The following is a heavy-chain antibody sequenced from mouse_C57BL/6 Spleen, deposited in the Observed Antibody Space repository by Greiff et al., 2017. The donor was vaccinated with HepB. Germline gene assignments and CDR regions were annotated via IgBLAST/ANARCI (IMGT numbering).Heavy chain of an antibody. J-gene: IGHJ1*03. V-gene: IGHV5-9*01. CDR1: GFTFSSYT. CDR2: ISGGGGNT. CDR3: ARHKTGTFYWYFDV. D-gene: IGHD4-1*01. Sequence: VQLKESGGGLVKPGGSLKLSCAASGFTFSSYTMSWVRQTPEKRLEWVATISGGGGNTYYPDSVKGRFTISRDNAKNTLYLQMSSLRSEDTALYYCARHKTGTFYWYFDVWGTGTTVTVSS.